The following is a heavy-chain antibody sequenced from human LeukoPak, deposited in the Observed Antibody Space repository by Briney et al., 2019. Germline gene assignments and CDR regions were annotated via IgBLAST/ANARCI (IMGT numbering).Heavy chain of an antibody. J-gene: IGHJ3*02. CDR2: ISSSSSTI. CDR3: ARSRFLEWLSDAFDI. CDR1: GFTFSSYS. D-gene: IGHD3-3*01. Sequence: GGSLRLSCAASGFTFSSYSMNWVRQAPGKGLEWVSYISSSSSTIYYADSVKGRFTISRDNAKNSLYLQMNSLRDGDTAVYYCARSRFLEWLSDAFDIWGQGTMVTVSS. V-gene: IGHV3-48*02.